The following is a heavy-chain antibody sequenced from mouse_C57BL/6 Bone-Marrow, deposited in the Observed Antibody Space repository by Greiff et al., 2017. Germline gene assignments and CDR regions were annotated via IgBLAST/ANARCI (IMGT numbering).Heavy chain of an antibody. CDR1: GYTFTDYY. CDR3: AREGPWFAY. Sequence: EVQLVESGPVLVKPGASVKMSCKASGYTFTDYYMNWVKQSHGKSLEWIGVINPYNGGTSYNQKFKGKATLTVDKSSSTAYMELNSLTSEDSAVYYCAREGPWFAYWGQGTLVTVSA. CDR2: INPYNGGT. J-gene: IGHJ3*01. V-gene: IGHV1-19*01.